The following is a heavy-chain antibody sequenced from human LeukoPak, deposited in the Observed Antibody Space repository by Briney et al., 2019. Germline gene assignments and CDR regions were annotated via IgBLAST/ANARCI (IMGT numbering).Heavy chain of an antibody. CDR2: IYYSGGT. Sequence: PSETLSLTCTVSGGSISSGGYYWSWIRQHPGKGLEWIGYIYYSGGTYYNPSLKSRVTISVDTSKNQFSLKLSSVTAADTAVYYCARENYYDSSGHLGFDYWGQGTLVTVSS. CDR1: GGSISSGGYY. D-gene: IGHD3-22*01. J-gene: IGHJ4*02. V-gene: IGHV4-31*03. CDR3: ARENYYDSSGHLGFDY.